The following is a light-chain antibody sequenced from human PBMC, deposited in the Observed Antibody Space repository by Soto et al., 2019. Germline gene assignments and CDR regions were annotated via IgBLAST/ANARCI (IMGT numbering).Light chain of an antibody. CDR3: QSYDATNQV. Sequence: NFMLTKPHSVSESPGKTVLISCTRSSGSIASNYVQWYQQRPGSSPTTVIYEDNQRPSGVPDRFSGSIDSSSNSASLTISGLETEDEADYFCQSYDATNQVFGGGTKLTVL. CDR2: EDN. V-gene: IGLV6-57*01. J-gene: IGLJ3*02. CDR1: SGSIASNY.